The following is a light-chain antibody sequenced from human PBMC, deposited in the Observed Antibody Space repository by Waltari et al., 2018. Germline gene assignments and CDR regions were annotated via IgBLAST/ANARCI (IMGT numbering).Light chain of an antibody. J-gene: IGLJ3*02. V-gene: IGLV1-44*01. CDR2: SNN. Sequence: QSVLTPPPSASGTPGQRVTTPCSGSSSNIGSKTVTWYQHLPGTAPKLLIYSNNQRPSGVPDRFSGSKSGTSASLAISGLQSEDEADYYCAAWDDSLNRVFGGGTKLTVL. CDR1: SSNIGSKT. CDR3: AAWDDSLNRV.